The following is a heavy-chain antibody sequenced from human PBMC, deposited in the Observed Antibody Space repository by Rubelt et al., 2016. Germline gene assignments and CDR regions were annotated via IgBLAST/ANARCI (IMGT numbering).Heavy chain of an antibody. CDR3: EVAGAATGSDY. CDR2: IYYSGTT. V-gene: IGHV4-39*01. J-gene: IGHJ4*02. Sequence: QLQLQESGPGRVKPSGTLSLTCTVSGGSISSSSYSWGWIRQPPGKGLQWIGNIYYSGTTYYNPSLKSRATISVDTSKNQFSVKLSFVTAADTAVYYGEVAGAATGSDYWGQGTLVTVSS. D-gene: IGHD6-13*01. CDR1: GGSISSSSYS.